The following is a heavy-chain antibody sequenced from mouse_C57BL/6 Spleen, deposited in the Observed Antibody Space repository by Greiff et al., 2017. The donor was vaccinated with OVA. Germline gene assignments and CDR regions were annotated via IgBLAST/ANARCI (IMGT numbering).Heavy chain of an antibody. V-gene: IGHV1-55*01. CDR1: GYTFTSYW. J-gene: IGHJ2*01. CDR2: IYPGSGST. Sequence: QVQLQQPGAELVKPGASVKMSCKASGYTFTSYWITWVKQRPGQGLEWIGDIYPGSGSTNYNEKFKSKATLTVDTSSRTAYMQLSSLTSEDSAVYYCARYYYGSSPYFDDWGQGTTLTVSS. D-gene: IGHD1-1*01. CDR3: ARYYYGSSPYFDD.